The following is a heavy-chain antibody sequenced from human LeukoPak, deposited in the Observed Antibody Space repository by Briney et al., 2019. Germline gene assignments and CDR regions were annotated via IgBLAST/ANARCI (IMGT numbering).Heavy chain of an antibody. CDR3: ARDLYSSGWSVCSADY. Sequence: PGGSLRLSCAASGFTFSDYYMSWVRQAPGKGLEWVAVISYDGSNKYYADSVKGRFTISRDNSKNTLYLQMNSLRAEDTTVYYCARDLYSSGWSVCSADYWGQGTLVTVSS. V-gene: IGHV3-30-3*01. CDR2: ISYDGSNK. D-gene: IGHD6-19*01. J-gene: IGHJ4*02. CDR1: GFTFSDYY.